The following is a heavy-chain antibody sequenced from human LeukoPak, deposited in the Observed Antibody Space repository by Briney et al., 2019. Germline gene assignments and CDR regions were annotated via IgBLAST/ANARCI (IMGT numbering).Heavy chain of an antibody. V-gene: IGHV4-59*01. Sequence: SETLSLTCTVSGGSISVFYWSWLRQPPGKGLEWIGYIFRSGHTTYNPTLKSRVSMSIDSSKGHFSLNGNSLTAADTAVDYCARSVFGNPWFDPWGQGTLVTVSS. CDR1: GGSISVFY. D-gene: IGHD3-16*01. CDR2: IFRSGHT. J-gene: IGHJ5*02. CDR3: ARSVFGNPWFDP.